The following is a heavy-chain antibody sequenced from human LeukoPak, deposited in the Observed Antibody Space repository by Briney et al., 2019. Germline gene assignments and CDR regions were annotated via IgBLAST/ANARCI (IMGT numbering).Heavy chain of an antibody. D-gene: IGHD2-8*01. CDR2: VNQDGTEK. CDR3: ARGSGNGRGHYHMDD. V-gene: IGHV3-7*01. J-gene: IGHJ6*03. Sequence: GGSLRLSCAASGFTFSSFWMSWVRQAPGKGLEWVANVNQDGTEKYYVDSVRGRFTISRDNARKSLYLQMNSLRTEDTAVYYCARGSGNGRGHYHMDDWAKGTTVTVSS. CDR1: GFTFSSFW.